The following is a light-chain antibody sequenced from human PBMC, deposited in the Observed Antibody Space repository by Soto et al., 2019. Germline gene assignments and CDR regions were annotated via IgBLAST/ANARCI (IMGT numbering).Light chain of an antibody. CDR3: QQYGSSGWR. CDR2: GAS. V-gene: IGKV3-20*01. CDR1: LSVSSSY. Sequence: EIVLTQSPGTLSLSTGERATLSCRASLSVSSSYLAWYQQKPGQAPRLLIYGASSRATGIPDRLSGSGSGTDFTLTISRLEREDFAVYCCQQYGSSGWRFGQGTKLEIK. J-gene: IGKJ1*01.